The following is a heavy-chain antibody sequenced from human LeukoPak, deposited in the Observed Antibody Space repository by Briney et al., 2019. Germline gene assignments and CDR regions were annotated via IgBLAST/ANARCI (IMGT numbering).Heavy chain of an antibody. D-gene: IGHD3-22*01. V-gene: IGHV3-48*01. J-gene: IGHJ3*02. Sequence: GGSLRLSCAASGFTFSSYSMNWVRQAPGKGLEWVSYVSSSTSTIYYADSVKGRFTISRDNAKNSLFLQMNSLRAEDTAVYYCAREAITMIAPNRAFDIWGQGTMVTVSS. CDR2: VSSSTSTI. CDR1: GFTFSSYS. CDR3: AREAITMIAPNRAFDI.